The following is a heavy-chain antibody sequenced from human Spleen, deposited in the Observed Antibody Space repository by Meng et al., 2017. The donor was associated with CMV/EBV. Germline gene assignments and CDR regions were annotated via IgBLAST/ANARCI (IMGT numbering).Heavy chain of an antibody. CDR3: ARVGSSGSLSAFAMDV. Sequence: ASVKVSCKASGYTFTSYDVNWVRQATGQGLEWMGWMNPNSGNTGYAQKFQGRDTITRNTSISTAYMELSSLRSEDTAVYYFARVGSSGSLSAFAMDVWGQGTTVTVSS. CDR2: MNPNSGNT. D-gene: IGHD1-26*01. J-gene: IGHJ6*02. CDR1: GYTFTSYD. V-gene: IGHV1-8*03.